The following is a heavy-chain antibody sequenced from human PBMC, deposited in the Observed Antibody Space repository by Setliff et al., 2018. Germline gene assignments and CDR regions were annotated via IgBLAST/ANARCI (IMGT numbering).Heavy chain of an antibody. CDR2: INPNSGGT. V-gene: IGHV1-2*02. CDR1: GYTFTGHY. D-gene: IGHD1-26*01. Sequence: GASVKVSCKSSGYTFTGHYIHWARQAPGQGLEWMGWINPNSGGTKYAQKFQGRVTMTTDTSTSIVYMELRVLRSEDTAVYYCARDVTGSHSGRLDSWGQGTLVTVSS. CDR3: ARDVTGSHSGRLDS. J-gene: IGHJ4*02.